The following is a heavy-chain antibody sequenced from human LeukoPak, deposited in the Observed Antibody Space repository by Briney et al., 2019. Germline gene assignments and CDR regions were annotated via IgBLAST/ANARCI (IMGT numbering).Heavy chain of an antibody. V-gene: IGHV3-30*18. Sequence: PGGSLRLSCAASGFTFSSYGMHWVRQAPGKGLEWVAVISYDGSNKYYADSVKGRFTISRDNSKNTLYLQMNSLRAEDTAVYYCAKGPLTGYYTLDAFDIWGQGTMVTVSS. J-gene: IGHJ3*02. CDR3: AKGPLTGYYTLDAFDI. D-gene: IGHD3-9*01. CDR1: GFTFSSYG. CDR2: ISYDGSNK.